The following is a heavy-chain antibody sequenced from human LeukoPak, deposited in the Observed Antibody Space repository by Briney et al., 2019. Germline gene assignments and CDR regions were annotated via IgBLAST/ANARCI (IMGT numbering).Heavy chain of an antibody. CDR1: GGSISSSNW. CDR3: ARLLFRYYDILTGYYYFDY. J-gene: IGHJ4*02. CDR2: IYHSGST. V-gene: IGHV4-4*02. D-gene: IGHD3-9*01. Sequence: SGTLSLTCAVSGGSISSSNWWSWVRQPPGKGLEWIGEIYHSGSTNYNPSLKSRVTISVDTSKNQFSLKLSSVTAADTAVYYCARLLFRYYDILTGYYYFDYWGQGTLVTVSS.